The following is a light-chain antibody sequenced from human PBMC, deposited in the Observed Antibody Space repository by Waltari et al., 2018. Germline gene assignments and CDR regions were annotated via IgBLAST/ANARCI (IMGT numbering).Light chain of an antibody. CDR2: DAS. CDR3: QQRSNWPPGFT. Sequence: EIVLTHSPATLSLSPGERAPLSGRASQSVSSYLAWYQQKPGQAPRLLIYDASNRATGIPARFSGSGSGTDFTLTISSLEPEDFAVYYCQQRSNWPPGFTFGPGTKVDIK. V-gene: IGKV3-11*01. CDR1: QSVSSY. J-gene: IGKJ3*01.